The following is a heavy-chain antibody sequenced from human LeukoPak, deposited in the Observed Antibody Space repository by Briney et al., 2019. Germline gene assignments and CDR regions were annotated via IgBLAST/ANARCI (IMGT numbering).Heavy chain of an antibody. Sequence: KALETLSLTCTVSGGSISSYYWSWIRQPPGKGLEWIGYIYYSGSTNYNPSLKSRVTKSVDTSKNQFSLKLSSVTAADTAVYYCARGGAYYYGMDVWGQGTTVTVSS. D-gene: IGHD2-15*01. CDR2: IYYSGST. CDR3: ARGGAYYYGMDV. CDR1: GGSISSYY. V-gene: IGHV4-59*01. J-gene: IGHJ6*02.